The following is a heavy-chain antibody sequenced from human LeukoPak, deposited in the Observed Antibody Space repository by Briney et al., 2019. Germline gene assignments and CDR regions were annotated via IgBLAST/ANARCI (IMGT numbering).Heavy chain of an antibody. J-gene: IGHJ4*02. CDR3: ARLLSPSGTYYFDN. V-gene: IGHV3-33*01. CDR1: GFIFSNYA. CDR2: IWYDMNNK. D-gene: IGHD5-24*01. Sequence: GGSLRLSCAASGFIFSNYAMHWVRQAPGKGLEWVAVIWYDMNNKYHADSVKGRFTISRDNSKNTVYLQMNSLRAEDTAVYYCARLLSPSGTYYFDNWGQETLVTVSS.